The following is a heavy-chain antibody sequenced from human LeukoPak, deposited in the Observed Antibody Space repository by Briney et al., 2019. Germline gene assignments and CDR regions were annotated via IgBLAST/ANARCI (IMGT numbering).Heavy chain of an antibody. CDR3: ARMTSLDY. CDR2: IKEDGSEK. D-gene: IGHD2-21*02. V-gene: IGHV3-7*01. J-gene: IGHJ4*02. Sequence: PGGSLRLSCAASGFTFSNYWMSWVRQAPGKGLEWVASIKEDGSEKYYVDSVKGRFAISRDNAKNSLYLQMNSLRAEDTAVYYCARMTSLDYWGQGTLVTVSS. CDR1: GFTFSNYW.